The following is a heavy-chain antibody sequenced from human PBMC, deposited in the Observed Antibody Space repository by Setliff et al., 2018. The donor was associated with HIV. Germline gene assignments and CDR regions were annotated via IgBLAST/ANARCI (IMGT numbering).Heavy chain of an antibody. CDR1: GGSISSGGYY. J-gene: IGHJ6*03. CDR2: ISYSGST. Sequence: SETLSLTCTVSGGSISSGGYYWSWIRQPPGKGLEWIGHISYSGSTNYNPSLKSRVTISVDTSKNQFSLKLTSVTAADTAVYYCARRRSPPSGFYSKYYMDVWGKGTTVTVSS. CDR3: ARRRSPPSGFYSKYYMDV. V-gene: IGHV4-61*08. D-gene: IGHD3-22*01.